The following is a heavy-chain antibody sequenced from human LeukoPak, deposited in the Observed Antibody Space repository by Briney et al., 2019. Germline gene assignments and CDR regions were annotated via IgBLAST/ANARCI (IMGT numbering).Heavy chain of an antibody. D-gene: IGHD4-17*01. CDR1: GFTVSRNY. J-gene: IGHJ6*03. V-gene: IGHV3-66*01. CDR3: ARDATTELGTVYMDV. Sequence: PGGSLRLSCAASGFTVSRNYMSWVRQAPGKGLEWVSVIYSGGRTYYADSVKGRFTISRDNSKNTLYLQMNSLRVEDTAVYYCARDATTELGTVYMDVWGKGTTVTISS. CDR2: IYSGGRT.